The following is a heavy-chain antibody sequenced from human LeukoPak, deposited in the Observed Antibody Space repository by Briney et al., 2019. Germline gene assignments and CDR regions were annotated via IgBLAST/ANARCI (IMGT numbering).Heavy chain of an antibody. D-gene: IGHD2-15*01. J-gene: IGHJ6*03. CDR2: ISSSGRTI. Sequence: GGSLRLSCAASGFTFSDYYMSWIRQAPGKGLEWVSYISSSGRTIYYADSVKGRFTISRDNAKNSLYLQMNSLRAEDTAVYYCTRDATDYYYYYMDVWGKGTTVTVSS. V-gene: IGHV3-11*04. CDR3: TRDATDYYYYYMDV. CDR1: GFTFSDYY.